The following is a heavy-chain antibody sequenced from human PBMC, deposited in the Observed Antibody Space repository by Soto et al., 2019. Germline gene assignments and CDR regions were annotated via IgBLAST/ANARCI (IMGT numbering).Heavy chain of an antibody. D-gene: IGHD2-2*01. CDR1: GYSFTIYC. Sequence: PGESLKISCKGSGYSFTIYCIGWVLQMPWKGLEWMGIIYPGDSDTRYSPSFQGQVTISADKSISTAYLQWSSLKASDTAMYYCARQRGYCSSTSCSTAYYYGMDVWGQGTKVTV. J-gene: IGHJ6*02. CDR2: IYPGDSDT. V-gene: IGHV5-51*01. CDR3: ARQRGYCSSTSCSTAYYYGMDV.